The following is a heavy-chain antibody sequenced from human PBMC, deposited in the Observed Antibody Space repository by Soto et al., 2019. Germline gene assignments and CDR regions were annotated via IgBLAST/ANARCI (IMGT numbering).Heavy chain of an antibody. CDR1: GFTFSSYD. CDR2: IGTAGDP. Sequence: GGSLRLSCAASGFTFSSYDMHWVRQATGKGLEWVSAIGTAGDPYYPGSVKGRFTISRENAKNSLYLQMNSLRAGDTAVYYCARSRYNWNYGGLNYYGMDVWGQGTTVAVSS. J-gene: IGHJ6*02. D-gene: IGHD1-7*01. V-gene: IGHV3-13*05. CDR3: ARSRYNWNYGGLNYYGMDV.